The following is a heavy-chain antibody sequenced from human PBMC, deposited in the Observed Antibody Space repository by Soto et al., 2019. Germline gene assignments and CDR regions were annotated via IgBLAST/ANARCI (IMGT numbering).Heavy chain of an antibody. Sequence: SETLSLTCAVSGGSISSSNWWSWVRQPPGKGLEWIGEIYHSGSTNYNPSLKSRVTISVDKSKNQFSLKLSSVTAADTAVYYCARDSDPNYGSGSYADYWGQGTLVTVSS. J-gene: IGHJ4*02. CDR2: IYHSGST. D-gene: IGHD3-10*01. V-gene: IGHV4-4*02. CDR3: ARDSDPNYGSGSYADY. CDR1: GGSISSSNW.